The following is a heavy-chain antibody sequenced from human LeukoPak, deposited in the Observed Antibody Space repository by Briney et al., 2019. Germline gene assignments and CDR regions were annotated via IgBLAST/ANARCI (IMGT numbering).Heavy chain of an antibody. CDR1: GFTFSSYW. CDR3: ARDKLLWFY. J-gene: IGHJ4*02. V-gene: IGHV3-7*01. Sequence: GGSLRLSCAASGFTFSSYWMSWVRQAPGKGLEWVANIKQDGSEKYYVGSVKGRFTLSRDNAKNSLYLQMNSLRAEDTAVYYFARDKLLWFYWGQGTPVTVSS. D-gene: IGHD3-10*01. CDR2: IKQDGSEK.